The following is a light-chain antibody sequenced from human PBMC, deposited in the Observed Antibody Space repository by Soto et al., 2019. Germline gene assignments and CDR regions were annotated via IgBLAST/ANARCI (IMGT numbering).Light chain of an antibody. CDR1: QSVSSSF. CDR2: GAS. CDR3: QQYGSSPWT. J-gene: IGKJ1*01. V-gene: IGKV3-20*01. Sequence: EIVLTQSPGTLSLSPGERATLSCRASQSVSSSFLAWYQQKPGQAPRLLIYGASSRATGIPDRFSGSGSGTDFTLTISRLETEDYAVYYCQQYGSSPWTFGRGTKVEFK.